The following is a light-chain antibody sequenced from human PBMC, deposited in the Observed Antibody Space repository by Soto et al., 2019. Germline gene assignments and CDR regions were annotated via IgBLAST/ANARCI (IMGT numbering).Light chain of an antibody. V-gene: IGLV2-11*01. CDR1: SSDVGGYNY. J-gene: IGLJ3*02. CDR3: SSYAGSNTWV. CDR2: DVS. Sequence: SALTQPRSVSGSPGQSVTISCTGTSSDVGGYNYVSWYQQHPGKAPKLMIYDVSKWPSGVPDRFSGSKSGNMASLTISGLQAEDEADYYCSSYAGSNTWVFGGGTKVTVL.